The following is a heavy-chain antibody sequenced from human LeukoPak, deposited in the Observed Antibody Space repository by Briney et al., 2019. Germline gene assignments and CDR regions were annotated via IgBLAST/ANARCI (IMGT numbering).Heavy chain of an antibody. CDR1: GFTFSSYW. CDR2: IKQDGSEK. CDR3: AGAYYDILTGLGTMDV. J-gene: IGHJ6*03. V-gene: IGHV3-7*04. Sequence: GGSLRLSCAASGFTFSSYWMSWVRQAPGKGLEWVANIKQDGSEKYYVDAVKGRFTISRDNAKNSLYLQMNSLRAEDTAVYYCAGAYYDILTGLGTMDVWGKGTTVTISS. D-gene: IGHD3-9*01.